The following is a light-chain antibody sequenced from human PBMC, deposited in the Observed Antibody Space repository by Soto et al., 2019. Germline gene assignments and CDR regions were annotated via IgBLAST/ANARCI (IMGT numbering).Light chain of an antibody. CDR2: GAS. V-gene: IGKV3-20*01. CDR1: QNINSGS. Sequence: EIVLTQSPGTLSLSPGERATLSCRASQNINSGSLAWYQQKPGQAPRLFIYGASSRATGIPDRFSGGGSGTDFTLTISRLEAEDYAVYYCQQYGNSPRTFGGGTKVEIK. CDR3: QQYGNSPRT. J-gene: IGKJ4*01.